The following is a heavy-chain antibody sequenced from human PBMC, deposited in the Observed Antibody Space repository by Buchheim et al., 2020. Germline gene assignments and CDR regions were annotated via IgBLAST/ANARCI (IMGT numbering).Heavy chain of an antibody. Sequence: QVQLVPSGAEVKKPGASVKVSCKASGYTFTSYYMHWVRQAPGQGLEWMGIINPSGGSTSYAQKFQGRVTMTRVTSTSTVYMELSSLRSEDTAVYYCARAEYDYVWGSYQSPYFDYWGQGTL. CDR2: INPSGGST. V-gene: IGHV1-46*01. J-gene: IGHJ4*02. CDR3: ARAEYDYVWGSYQSPYFDY. CDR1: GYTFTSYY. D-gene: IGHD3-16*02.